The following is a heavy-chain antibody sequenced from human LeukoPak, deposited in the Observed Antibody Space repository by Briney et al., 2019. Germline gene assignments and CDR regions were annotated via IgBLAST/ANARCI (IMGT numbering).Heavy chain of an antibody. D-gene: IGHD3-10*01. Sequence: GGSLRLSCAASGFTFSSYAMTWVRQSPGKGLEWVSVIGSGGDTYYSDSVQGRFTISRGNSKNTLYLQMNSLRADDTAVYYCAKYYAARSRSFDFWGQGTLVTVSS. V-gene: IGHV3-23*01. CDR3: AKYYAARSRSFDF. J-gene: IGHJ4*02. CDR2: IGSGGDT. CDR1: GFTFSSYA.